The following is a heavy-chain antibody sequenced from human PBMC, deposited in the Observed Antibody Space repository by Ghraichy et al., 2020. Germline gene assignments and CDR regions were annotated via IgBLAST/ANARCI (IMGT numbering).Heavy chain of an antibody. V-gene: IGHV4-39*01. D-gene: IGHD3-16*01. CDR1: GGSISSSSYY. J-gene: IGHJ4*02. CDR3: ARRDAYSPGYFDY. Sequence: SETLSLTCTVSGGSISSSSYYWGWIRQPPGKGLEWIGSIYYSGSTYYNPSLKSRVTISVDTSKNQFSLKLSSVTAADTAVYYCARRDAYSPGYFDYWGQGTLVTVSS. CDR2: IYYSGST.